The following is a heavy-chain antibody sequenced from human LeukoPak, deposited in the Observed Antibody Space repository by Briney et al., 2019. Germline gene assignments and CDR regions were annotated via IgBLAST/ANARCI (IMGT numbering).Heavy chain of an antibody. CDR1: GGSISSYY. Sequence: SETLSLTCTVSGGSISSYYWSWIRQPPGKGLEWIGEINHSGSTNYNPSLKSRVTISVDTSKNQFSLKLSSVTAADTAVYYCARLRRDGYNLGYYYYYYMDVWGKGTTVTVSS. CDR3: ARLRRDGYNLGYYYYYYMDV. D-gene: IGHD5-24*01. J-gene: IGHJ6*03. CDR2: INHSGST. V-gene: IGHV4-34*01.